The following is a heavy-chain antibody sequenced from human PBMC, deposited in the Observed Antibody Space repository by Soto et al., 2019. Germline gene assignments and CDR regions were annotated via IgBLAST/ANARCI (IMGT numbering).Heavy chain of an antibody. Sequence: GGSLRLSCAASGFTFSNAWMNWVRQAPGKGLERVGRIKSKTDGGTTDYAAPVKGRFTISRDDSINTLYLQMNSLKTEDTVVFYCTIINYYDSSGYYFGPIWGQGTMVTVSS. CDR2: IKSKTDGGTT. CDR3: TIINYYDSSGYYFGPI. D-gene: IGHD3-22*01. J-gene: IGHJ3*02. V-gene: IGHV3-15*07. CDR1: GFTFSNAW.